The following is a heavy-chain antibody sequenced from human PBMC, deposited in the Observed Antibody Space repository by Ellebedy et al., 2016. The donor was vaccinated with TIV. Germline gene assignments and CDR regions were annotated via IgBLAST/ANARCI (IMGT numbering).Heavy chain of an antibody. Sequence: ASVKVSCKASGYTFTGYYMYWVRQAPGQRLEWMGWINPDNGGTKYAQKFQGRVTMTRDTSISTAYMELSRLRSDDTAVYYCARDFCSSTSCPFDPWGQGTLVTVSS. J-gene: IGHJ5*02. CDR2: INPDNGGT. CDR3: ARDFCSSTSCPFDP. D-gene: IGHD2-2*01. V-gene: IGHV1-2*02. CDR1: GYTFTGYY.